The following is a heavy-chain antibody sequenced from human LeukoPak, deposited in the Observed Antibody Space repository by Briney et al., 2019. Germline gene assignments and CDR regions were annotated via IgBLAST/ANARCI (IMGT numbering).Heavy chain of an antibody. J-gene: IGHJ4*02. V-gene: IGHV1-69*06. CDR1: GGTFSSYA. Sequence: ASVKVSCKASGGTFSSYAISWVRQAPGQGLEWMGGIIPIFGTANYAQKFQGRVTITADKSTSTAYMELSSLRSEDTAVYYCAVSSWYAGFDYWGQGTLVTVSS. CDR2: IIPIFGTA. CDR3: AVSSWYAGFDY. D-gene: IGHD6-13*01.